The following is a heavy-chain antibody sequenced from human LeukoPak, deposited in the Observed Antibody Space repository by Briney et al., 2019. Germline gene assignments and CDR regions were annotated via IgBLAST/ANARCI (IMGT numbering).Heavy chain of an antibody. CDR3: ARGYAFDS. J-gene: IGHJ4*02. CDR2: IYYSGST. D-gene: IGHD1-1*01. CDR1: GGSISSYY. V-gene: IGHV4-59*12. Sequence: SETLSLTCTVSGGSISSYYWSWIRQPPGKGLEWIGYIYYSGSTNYNPSLKSRVTISVDTSKNQFSLQLSSVTPEDSAVYFCARGYAFDSWGQGTLVTVSS.